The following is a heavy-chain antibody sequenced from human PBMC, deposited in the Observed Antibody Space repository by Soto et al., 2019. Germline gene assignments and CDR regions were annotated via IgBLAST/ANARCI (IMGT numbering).Heavy chain of an antibody. J-gene: IGHJ2*01. V-gene: IGHV3-7*01. D-gene: IGHD5-12*01. CDR1: GFTFSSYW. CDR2: IKQDGSEK. Sequence: GGSLRLSCAASGFTFSSYWMSWVRQAPGKGLEWVANIKQDGSEKYYVDSVKGRFTISRDNAKNSLYLQMNSLRAEDTAVYYCARYSGYDLWFWYFDLWGRGTLVTVSS. CDR3: ARYSGYDLWFWYFDL.